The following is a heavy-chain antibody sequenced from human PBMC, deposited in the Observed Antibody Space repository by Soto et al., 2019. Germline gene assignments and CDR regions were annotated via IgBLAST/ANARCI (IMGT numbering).Heavy chain of an antibody. CDR1: GGSFSGYY. D-gene: IGHD4-17*01. CDR3: ASHMTTYGMDV. Sequence: QVQLQQWGAGLLKPSETLSLTCAVYGGSFSGYYWSWIRQPPGKGLEWIGEINHSGSTNYNPSLKSRVPISVDTTNNQFTLKRSSVTAEGGAVYFCASHMTTYGMDVWGHRTTVTVSS. V-gene: IGHV4-34*01. CDR2: INHSGST. J-gene: IGHJ6*02.